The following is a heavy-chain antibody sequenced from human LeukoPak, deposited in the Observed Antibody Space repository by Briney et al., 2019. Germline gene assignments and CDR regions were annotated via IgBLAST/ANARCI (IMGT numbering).Heavy chain of an antibody. D-gene: IGHD3-3*01. CDR2: INPNSGGT. V-gene: IGHV1-2*02. CDR3: ARTLGYDFWSGYSIMFDY. Sequence: ASVKVSCKASGYTFTGYYMHWVRQAPGQGLEWMGWINPNSGGTNYAQKFQGRVTMTRDTSISTAYMELSRLRSDDTAVYYCARTLGYDFWSGYSIMFDYWGQGTPVTVSS. J-gene: IGHJ4*02. CDR1: GYTFTGYY.